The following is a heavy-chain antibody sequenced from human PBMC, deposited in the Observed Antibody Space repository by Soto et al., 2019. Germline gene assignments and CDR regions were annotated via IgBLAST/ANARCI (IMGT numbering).Heavy chain of an antibody. CDR3: TRVEPAALFDY. CDR2: IKSKTDGGTT. CDR1: GFTFSNAW. Sequence: RGSLRLSCAASGFTFSNAWMSWVRQAPGKGLEWVGRIKSKTDGGTTDYAAPVKGRFTISRDDSKNTLYLQMNSLKTEDTAVNYCTRVEPAALFDYWGQGTLVTVSS. J-gene: IGHJ4*02. D-gene: IGHD2-2*01. V-gene: IGHV3-15*01.